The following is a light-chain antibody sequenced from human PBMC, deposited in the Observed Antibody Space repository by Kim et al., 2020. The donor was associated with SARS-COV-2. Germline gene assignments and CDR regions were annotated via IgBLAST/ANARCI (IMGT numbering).Light chain of an antibody. CDR2: DVS. CDR1: SSDVGGYKY. Sequence: HSVTISCTGTSSDVGGYKYVSWYQQHPGKAPKLMIYDVSKRPSGVPDRFSGSKSGNTASLTISGLQAEDEADYYCCSYAGSYTNYVFGTGTKVTVL. CDR3: CSYAGSYTNYV. V-gene: IGLV2-11*01. J-gene: IGLJ1*01.